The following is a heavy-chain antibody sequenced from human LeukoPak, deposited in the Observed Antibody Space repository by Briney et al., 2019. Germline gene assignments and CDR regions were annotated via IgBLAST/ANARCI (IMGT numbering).Heavy chain of an antibody. CDR3: ARDPGYCSGDTCYGY. CDR2: IYTSGST. J-gene: IGHJ4*02. CDR1: GGSISGGSYY. Sequence: SQTLSLTCTVSGGSISGGSYYWSWIRQPAGKGLEWIGRIYTSGSTNYNPSLKSRVTISVDTSKNQFSLKVNSMTAADTAVYFCARDPGYCSGDTCYGYWGQGTLVTVSS. D-gene: IGHD2-15*01. V-gene: IGHV4-61*02.